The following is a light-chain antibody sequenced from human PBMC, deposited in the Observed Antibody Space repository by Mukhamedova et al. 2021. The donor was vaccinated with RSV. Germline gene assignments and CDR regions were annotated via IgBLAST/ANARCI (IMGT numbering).Light chain of an antibody. J-gene: IGLJ2*01. Sequence: GVPDRFSGSKSGNTASLTISGLQAEDEADYYCCSYAGSYVVFGGGTKLTVL. CDR3: CSYAGSYVV. V-gene: IGLV2-11*01.